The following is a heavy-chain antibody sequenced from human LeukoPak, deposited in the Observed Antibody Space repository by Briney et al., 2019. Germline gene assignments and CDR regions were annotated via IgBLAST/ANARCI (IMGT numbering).Heavy chain of an antibody. CDR3: ARDGSIFGGNDY. CDR1: GGTFSSYA. J-gene: IGHJ4*02. CDR2: IIPIFGTA. D-gene: IGHD3-16*01. Sequence: SVKVSCKASGGTFSSYATSWVRQAPGQGLEWMGGIIPIFGTANYAQKFQGRVTITADKSTSTAYMELSSLRSEDTAVYYCARDGSIFGGNDYWGQGTLVTVSS. V-gene: IGHV1-69*06.